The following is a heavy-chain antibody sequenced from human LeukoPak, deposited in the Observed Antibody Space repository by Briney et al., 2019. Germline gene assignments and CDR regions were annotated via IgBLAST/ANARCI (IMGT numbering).Heavy chain of an antibody. CDR3: ARALGELYDYYYYGMDV. J-gene: IGHJ6*02. CDR1: GDTFSSYA. CDR2: IIPILGIA. Sequence: SVKVSCKASGDTFSSYAISWVRQAPRQGLEWMGRIIPILGIANYAQKLQGRVTITADKSTSTAYMELSSLRSEDTAVYYCARALGELYDYYYYGMDVWGQGTTVTVSS. V-gene: IGHV1-69*04. D-gene: IGHD3-16*01.